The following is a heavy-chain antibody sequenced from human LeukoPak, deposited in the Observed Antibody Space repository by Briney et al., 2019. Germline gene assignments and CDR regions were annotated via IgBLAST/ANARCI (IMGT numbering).Heavy chain of an antibody. CDR1: GFNVISYG. J-gene: IGHJ4*02. D-gene: IGHD6-19*01. Sequence: GGSLRLSCAASGFNVISYGMHWVRQAPAKGVEWVTSIWFDESNIRYADSVKGRVIISRDNSKSALYLQMNSLRAEGTAIYYCARDSLPMAVTGPFDHWGQGALVTISS. CDR2: IWFDESNI. V-gene: IGHV3-33*01. CDR3: ARDSLPMAVTGPFDH.